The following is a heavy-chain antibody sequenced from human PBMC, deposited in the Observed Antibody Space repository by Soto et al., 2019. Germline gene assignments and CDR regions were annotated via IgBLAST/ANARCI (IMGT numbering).Heavy chain of an antibody. CDR1: GGSISSSNW. D-gene: IGHD2-15*01. CDR3: ATMGTPATGLYFFDY. Sequence: PSETLSLTCAVSGGSISSSNWWSWVRQPPGKGLDWIGEIYHSGSTNYNPSLKSRVTISVDKSKNQFSLKLSSVTAADTAVYYCATMGTPATGLYFFDYWGQGSLVTVSS. V-gene: IGHV4-4*02. J-gene: IGHJ4*02. CDR2: IYHSGST.